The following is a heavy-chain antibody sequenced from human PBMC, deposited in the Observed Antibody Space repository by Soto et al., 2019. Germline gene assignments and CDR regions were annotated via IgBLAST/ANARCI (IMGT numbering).Heavy chain of an antibody. J-gene: IGHJ5*02. CDR2: IYWDDDK. Sequence: QITLKESGPTLVKPTQTLTLTCTFSGFSLTTSGEGVGWIRQPPGKALEWLALIYWDDDKRHSPSLKSRLTITKDTSKNQVVLTMTNMDPVDTATYYCAHTGFVEDILTGYPWFDPWGQGTLVTVSS. V-gene: IGHV2-5*02. CDR3: AHTGFVEDILTGYPWFDP. D-gene: IGHD3-9*01. CDR1: GFSLTTSGEG.